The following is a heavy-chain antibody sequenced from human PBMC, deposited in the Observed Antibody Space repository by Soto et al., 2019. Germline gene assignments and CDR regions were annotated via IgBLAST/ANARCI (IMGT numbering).Heavy chain of an antibody. D-gene: IGHD3-22*01. CDR2: INAGNGNT. CDR1: GYTFTSYA. Sequence: ASVKVSCKASGYTFTSYAMHWVRQAPGQRLEWMGWINAGNGNTQYSQKFQGRVTITRDTSASTAYMELSSLRSEDTAVYYCARALYYDSSGYHYYYYYGMDVWGQGTTVTVSS. J-gene: IGHJ6*02. V-gene: IGHV1-3*01. CDR3: ARALYYDSSGYHYYYYYGMDV.